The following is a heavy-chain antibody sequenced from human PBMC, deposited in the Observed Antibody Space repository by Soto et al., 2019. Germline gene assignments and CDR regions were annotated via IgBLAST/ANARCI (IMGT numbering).Heavy chain of an antibody. CDR2: INAGNGNT. J-gene: IGHJ6*02. CDR1: GYTFTSYA. Sequence: ASVKVSCKASGYTFTSYAMHWVRQAPGQRLELMGWINAGNGNTKYSQKFQGRVTITRDTSASTAYMELRSLRSDDTAVFYCARDPGDYGSGSYYYYYAMDVWGQGTTVTVSS. V-gene: IGHV1-3*01. D-gene: IGHD3-10*01. CDR3: ARDPGDYGSGSYYYYYAMDV.